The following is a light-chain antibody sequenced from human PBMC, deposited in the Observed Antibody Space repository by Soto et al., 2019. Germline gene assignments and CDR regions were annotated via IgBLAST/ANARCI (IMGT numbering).Light chain of an antibody. V-gene: IGKV1-39*01. CDR2: AAS. CDR1: QSISNY. Sequence: DIQMTQSPSSLSASVGDRVTITCRASQSISNYLSWYQQIPGKAPKLLIYAASTLRSGVSSRFSGPGSFTDFTLTISSLQPDDFPQYDYQPSYSTPWTFGQGTKVYIK. J-gene: IGKJ1*01. CDR3: QPSYSTPWT.